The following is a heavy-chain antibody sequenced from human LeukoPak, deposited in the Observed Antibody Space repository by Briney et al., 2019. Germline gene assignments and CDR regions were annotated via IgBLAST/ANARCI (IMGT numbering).Heavy chain of an antibody. Sequence: GGSLRLSCAASGFTFSSYWMSWVRQAPGKGLEWVANIKQDGSEKYYVDSVKGRFTISRDNAKNSLYLQMNSLGAEDTAVYYCARGGSKSVVPAFYYYMDVWGKGTTVTVSS. V-gene: IGHV3-7*01. CDR1: GFTFSSYW. D-gene: IGHD2-2*01. CDR3: ARGGSKSVVPAFYYYMDV. CDR2: IKQDGSEK. J-gene: IGHJ6*03.